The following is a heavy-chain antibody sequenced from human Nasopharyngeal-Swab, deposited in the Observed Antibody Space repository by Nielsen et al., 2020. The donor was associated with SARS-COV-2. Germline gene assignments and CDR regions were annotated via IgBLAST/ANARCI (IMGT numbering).Heavy chain of an antibody. Sequence: GESLKISCAASGFTFNTYAISWVRQAPGKGLEWVSVISGSDYSTKYADSVKGRFTISRDNSKNTVNLQMNSLRAEDTAIYYCAKDRDSGDDSDDYYHYYGMDVWGQGTRSPSP. CDR2: ISGSDYST. CDR1: GFTFNTYA. V-gene: IGHV3-23*01. CDR3: AKDRDSGDDSDDYYHYYGMDV. D-gene: IGHD5-12*01. J-gene: IGHJ6*02.